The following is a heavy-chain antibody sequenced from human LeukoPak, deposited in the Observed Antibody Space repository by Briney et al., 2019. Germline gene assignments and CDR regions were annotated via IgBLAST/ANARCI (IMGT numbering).Heavy chain of an antibody. D-gene: IGHD3-10*01. Sequence: QPGGSLRLSCAASGFTFSSYGMSWVRQAPGKGLEWVSAISGSGGSTYYADSVKGRFTISRDNSKNTLYLQMNSLRAEDTAVYYCAKVGGVLLWFGDSYSEYWGQGTLVTVSS. V-gene: IGHV3-23*01. J-gene: IGHJ4*02. CDR2: ISGSGGST. CDR1: GFTFSSYG. CDR3: AKVGGVLLWFGDSYSEY.